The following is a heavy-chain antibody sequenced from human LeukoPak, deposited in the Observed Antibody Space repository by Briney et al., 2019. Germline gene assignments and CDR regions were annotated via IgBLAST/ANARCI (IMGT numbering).Heavy chain of an antibody. Sequence: GGSLRLSCAASGFTFSSYAMSWVRQAPGKGLEWVSSIIGGPRTSYYADSVKGRFTISRDNSNNRLYLQMNSLRAEDTAIYYCAKDFVSGDGRWENDYWGQGTLVTVSS. CDR3: AKDFVSGDGRWENDY. J-gene: IGHJ4*02. CDR2: IIGGPRTS. D-gene: IGHD7-27*01. CDR1: GFTFSSYA. V-gene: IGHV3-23*01.